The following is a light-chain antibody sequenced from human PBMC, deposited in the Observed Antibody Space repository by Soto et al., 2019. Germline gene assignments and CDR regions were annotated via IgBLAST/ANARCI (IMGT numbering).Light chain of an antibody. V-gene: IGLV6-57*01. Sequence: NFMLTQPHSVSESPGKTVTISCTRSSGSIASNYVQWYQQRPGSSPTTVIYEDNQRPSGVPDRFSGSIDSSSNSASLTISGLKTEDEADYYCQSYDSSNQPHVVFGGGTKLTVL. CDR2: EDN. CDR1: SGSIASNY. J-gene: IGLJ2*01. CDR3: QSYDSSNQPHVV.